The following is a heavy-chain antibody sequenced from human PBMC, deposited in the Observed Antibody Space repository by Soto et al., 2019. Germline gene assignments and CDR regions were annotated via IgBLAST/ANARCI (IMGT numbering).Heavy chain of an antibody. CDR1: GFTFSSYA. Sequence: EVQLLESGGGLVQPGGSLRLSCAASGFTFSSYAMSWVRQAPGKGLEWVSVISGSGGSTYYAEYVKGRFTISRDNSKNTLYLQMNSLRAEDTAVYYCAKERATSRIQAIDYWGQGTLVTVSS. V-gene: IGHV3-23*01. CDR3: AKERATSRIQAIDY. CDR2: ISGSGGST. J-gene: IGHJ4*02.